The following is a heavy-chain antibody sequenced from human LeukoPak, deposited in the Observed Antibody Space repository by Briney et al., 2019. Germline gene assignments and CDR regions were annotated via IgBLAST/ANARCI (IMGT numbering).Heavy chain of an antibody. V-gene: IGHV1-69*04. CDR3: ARAIAIVWSGYYGPDYYFYGMDV. CDR2: IIPILGIA. J-gene: IGHJ6*02. CDR1: GGTFSSYA. D-gene: IGHD3-3*01. Sequence: SVKVSCKASGGTFSSYAISWVRQAPGQGLEWMGRIIPILGIANYVQKFQGRVTITADKSTSTAYMELSSLRSEDTAVYYCARAIAIVWSGYYGPDYYFYGMDVWGQGTTVTVSS.